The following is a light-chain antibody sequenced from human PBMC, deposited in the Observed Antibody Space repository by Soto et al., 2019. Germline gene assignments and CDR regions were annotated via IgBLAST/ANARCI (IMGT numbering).Light chain of an antibody. CDR3: QVWDSSSDHVV. CDR1: NIGSKS. CDR2: YDS. Sequence: SYELTQPPSVSVAPGKTARITCGGNNIGSKSVHWSQQKPGQAPVLVIYYDSDRPSGIPERFSGSNSGNMATLTISRVEAGDEADYYCQVWDSSSDHVVFGGGTKLTVL. V-gene: IGLV3-21*04. J-gene: IGLJ2*01.